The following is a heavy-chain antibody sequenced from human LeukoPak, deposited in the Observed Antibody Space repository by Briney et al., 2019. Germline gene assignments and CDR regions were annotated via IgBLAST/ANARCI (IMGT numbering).Heavy chain of an antibody. V-gene: IGHV5-51*01. D-gene: IGHD3-22*01. CDR3: ARRGYDSSGYRDAFDI. CDR1: GYSFTSYW. Sequence: GESLKISCKGSGYSFTSYWIGWVRQMPGKGLEWMGIIYPGDSDTTYSPSFQGQVTVSADKSISTAYLQWSSLKASDTAMYYCARRGYDSSGYRDAFDIWGQGTMVTVSS. CDR2: IYPGDSDT. J-gene: IGHJ3*02.